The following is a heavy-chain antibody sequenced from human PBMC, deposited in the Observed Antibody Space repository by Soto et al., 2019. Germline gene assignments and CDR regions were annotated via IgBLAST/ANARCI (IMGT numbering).Heavy chain of an antibody. CDR1: GFTFDDYG. D-gene: IGHD1-26*01. J-gene: IGHJ4*02. V-gene: IGHV3-20*04. CDR2: VNWNGGST. Sequence: EVQLVESGGGVLRPGGSLRLSCAASGFTFDDYGMSWARQAPGKGLEWVSGVNWNGGSTGYADSVKGRFTISKDNAKNSLYLQMNSLRAEDTAFYYCVRGASLNFDYWGQGTLVTVSS. CDR3: VRGASLNFDY.